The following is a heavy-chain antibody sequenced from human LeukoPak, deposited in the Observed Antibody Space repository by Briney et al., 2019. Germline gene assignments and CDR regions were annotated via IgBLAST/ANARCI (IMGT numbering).Heavy chain of an antibody. Sequence: GGSLRLSCAASGFTFTSYGISWVRQAPGQGLEWMGWISAYNGNTNYAQKLQGRVTMTTDTSTSTAYMELRSLRSDDTAVYYCARDLRVGATKSSFDYWGQGTLVTVSS. D-gene: IGHD1-26*01. J-gene: IGHJ4*02. CDR3: ARDLRVGATKSSFDY. CDR2: ISAYNGNT. V-gene: IGHV1-18*01. CDR1: GFTFTSYG.